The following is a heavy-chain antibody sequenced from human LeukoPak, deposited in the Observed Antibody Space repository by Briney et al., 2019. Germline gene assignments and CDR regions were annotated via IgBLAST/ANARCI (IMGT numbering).Heavy chain of an antibody. V-gene: IGHV1-2*02. CDR2: INPNSGGT. Sequence: GASVKVSCKASGYTFTGYYMHWVRQAPGQGLEWMGWINPNSGGTNYAQKFQGRVTMTRDTSISTAYMELSRLRSDDTAVYYCARAGYDILTGYNHYYYMDVWGKGTTVTVSS. D-gene: IGHD3-9*01. J-gene: IGHJ6*03. CDR3: ARAGYDILTGYNHYYYMDV. CDR1: GYTFTGYY.